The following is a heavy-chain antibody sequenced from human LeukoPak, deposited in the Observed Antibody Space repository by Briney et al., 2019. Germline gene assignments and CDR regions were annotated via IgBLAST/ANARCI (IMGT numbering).Heavy chain of an antibody. CDR2: INPNSGDT. D-gene: IGHD3-10*01. V-gene: IGHV1-2*02. Sequence: ASVKVSCKASGYTFTGYYIHWVRQDLRQGLQWMGWINPNSGDTEYAQKFQGRVTMTRDTSISTVYMELSSLRSDDTAVYYCARHYGSGSYNWFDPWGQGTLVTVSS. CDR1: GYTFTGYY. CDR3: ARHYGSGSYNWFDP. J-gene: IGHJ5*02.